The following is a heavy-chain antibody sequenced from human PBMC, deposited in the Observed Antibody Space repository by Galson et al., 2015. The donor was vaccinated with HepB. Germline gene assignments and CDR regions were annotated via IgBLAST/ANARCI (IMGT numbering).Heavy chain of an antibody. CDR2: ISSSGGTV. CDR3: ARATLGWFDP. J-gene: IGHJ5*02. CDR1: GFTFSDSY. D-gene: IGHD2/OR15-2a*01. V-gene: IGHV3-11*01. Sequence: SLRLSCAASGFTFSDSYMSWIRQAPGKGLEWVSYISSSGGTVYYADSAKGRFTISRDNAKNSLYLHMNRLRAEDTAVYYCARATLGWFDPWGQGTLVTVSS.